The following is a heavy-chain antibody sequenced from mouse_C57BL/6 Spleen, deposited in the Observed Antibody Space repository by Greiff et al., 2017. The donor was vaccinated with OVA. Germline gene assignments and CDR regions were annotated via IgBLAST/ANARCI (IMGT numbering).Heavy chain of an antibody. J-gene: IGHJ1*03. CDR1: GYTFTSYW. CDR3: ARGDYGSSHWYFDV. V-gene: IGHV1-50*01. Sequence: QVQLQQTGAELVKPGASVKLSCKASGYTFTSYWMQWVKQRPGQGLEWIGEIDPSDSYTNYNQKFKGKATLTVDTSSSTAYMQLSSLTSEDSAVYYCARGDYGSSHWYFDVWGTGTTVTVSS. CDR2: IDPSDSYT. D-gene: IGHD1-1*01.